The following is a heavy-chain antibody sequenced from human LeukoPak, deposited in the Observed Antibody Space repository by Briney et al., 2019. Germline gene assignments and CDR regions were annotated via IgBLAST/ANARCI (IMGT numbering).Heavy chain of an antibody. D-gene: IGHD3-22*01. CDR3: ARAIEYDSSGYYVN. Sequence: SETLSLTCAVYGGSFSGYYWSWIRQPPGKGLEWIGEINHSGSTNYNPSLKSRVTISVDTSKNQFSLKLSSVTAADTAVYYCARAIEYDSSGYYVNWGQGTLVTVSS. V-gene: IGHV4-34*01. CDR1: GGSFSGYY. CDR2: INHSGST. J-gene: IGHJ4*02.